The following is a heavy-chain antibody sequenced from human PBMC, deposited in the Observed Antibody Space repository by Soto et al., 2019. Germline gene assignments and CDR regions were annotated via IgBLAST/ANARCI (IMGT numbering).Heavy chain of an antibody. CDR2: ISGYGSRT. CDR3: AKDVGCTTTVCQKYYFDY. V-gene: IGHV3-23*01. D-gene: IGHD2-2*01. Sequence: PGGSLRLSCEASGFIFTNYAMTWVRQAPGKGREWLSVISGYGSRTYYADSVKGRLTISRDNSNNTLYLHMTSLRAEDTAVYYCAKDVGCTTTVCQKYYFDYWGQGALVTVSS. CDR1: GFIFTNYA. J-gene: IGHJ4*02.